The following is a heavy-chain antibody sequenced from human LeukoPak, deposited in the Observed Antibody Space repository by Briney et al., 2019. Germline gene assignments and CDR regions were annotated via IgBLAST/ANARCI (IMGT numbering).Heavy chain of an antibody. D-gene: IGHD2-8*01. CDR3: ARGSVYDYLDY. J-gene: IGHJ4*02. CDR1: GGSISTFY. V-gene: IGHV4-4*07. CDR2: IYSSGST. Sequence: SETLSLTCTVFGGSISTFYWSWIRQPAGKGLEWIGRIYSSGSTNYNPSLKSRVTMSVDTSKNQFSLKLYSVTAADTAVYYCARGSVYDYLDYWGQGTLVSVSS.